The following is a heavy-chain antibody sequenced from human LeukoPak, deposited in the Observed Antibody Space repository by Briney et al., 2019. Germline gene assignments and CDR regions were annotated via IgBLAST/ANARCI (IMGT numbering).Heavy chain of an antibody. J-gene: IGHJ4*02. CDR1: GGSISNSNW. D-gene: IGHD4-23*01. CDR3: AREPYYGANVDY. V-gene: IGHV4-4*02. CDR2: VYHSGST. Sequence: SETLSLTCAVSGGSISNSNWWSWVRQPPGKGLEWIGEVYHSGSTNYNPSLKSRVTISIDKSKNQFSLKLSSVTAADTAVYYCAREPYYGANVDYWGQGTLVTVSS.